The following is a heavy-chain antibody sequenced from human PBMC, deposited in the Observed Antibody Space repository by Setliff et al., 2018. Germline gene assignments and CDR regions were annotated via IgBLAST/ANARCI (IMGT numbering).Heavy chain of an antibody. CDR2: SRYAENYQ. CDR1: GFTFNDYG. V-gene: IGHV3-30*19. Sequence: GGSLRLSCKTSGFTFNDYGIQWVRQAPGKGLEWVAVSRYAENYQYYADSVKGRFTISRDNSENTLYLQMNSLRPDDTAVYHCARSDGGSSGLDYWGQGTLVTVSS. CDR3: ARSDGGSSGLDY. J-gene: IGHJ4*02. D-gene: IGHD2-15*01.